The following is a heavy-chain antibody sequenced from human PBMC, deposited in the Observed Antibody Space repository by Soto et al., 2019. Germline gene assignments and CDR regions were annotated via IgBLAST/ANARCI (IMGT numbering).Heavy chain of an antibody. D-gene: IGHD2-15*01. CDR3: ASGYCSGGSCYSVSYYYYGREV. CDR2: IIPIFGTA. CDR1: GGTFSSYA. V-gene: IGHV1-69*13. J-gene: IGHJ6*04. Sequence: ASVKVSCKASGGTFSSYAISWVRQAPGQGLEWMGGIIPIFGTANYAQKFQGRVTITADEYTSTAYMELSSLRSEDTAVYYCASGYCSGGSCYSVSYYYYGREVWGKGNTFSVSS.